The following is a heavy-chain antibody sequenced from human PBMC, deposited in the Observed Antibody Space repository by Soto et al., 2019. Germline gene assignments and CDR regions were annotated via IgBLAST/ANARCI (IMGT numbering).Heavy chain of an antibody. V-gene: IGHV3-9*01. CDR2: ISWNSGSI. J-gene: IGHJ5*02. Sequence: EVQLVESGGGLVQPGRSLRLSCAASGFTFDDYAMHWVRQAPGKGLEWVSGISWNSGSIGYADSVKGRFTISRDNAKNSLYLQMNSLRAEDTALYYCAKDTAAAGYNWFDPWGQGTLVTVSS. D-gene: IGHD6-13*01. CDR1: GFTFDDYA. CDR3: AKDTAAAGYNWFDP.